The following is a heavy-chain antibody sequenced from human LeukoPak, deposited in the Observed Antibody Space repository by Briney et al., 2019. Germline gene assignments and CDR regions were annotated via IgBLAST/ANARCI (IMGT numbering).Heavy chain of an antibody. V-gene: IGHV4-38-2*02. CDR1: GYSISSGYY. Sequence: SETLSLTCTVSGYSISSGYYWGWIRQPPGKGLEWIGSIYHSGSTYYNPSLKSRVTISVDTSKNQLSLKLSSVTAADTAVYYCASVGPSPRPGVDYWGQGTLVTVSS. CDR2: IYHSGST. J-gene: IGHJ4*02. CDR3: ASVGPSPRPGVDY. D-gene: IGHD3-10*01.